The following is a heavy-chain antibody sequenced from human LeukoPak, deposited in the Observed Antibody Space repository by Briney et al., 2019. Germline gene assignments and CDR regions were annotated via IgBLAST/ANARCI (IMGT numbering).Heavy chain of an antibody. CDR1: GFTFSRYG. V-gene: IGHV3-48*02. Sequence: PGGSLRLSCAASGFTFSRYGMNWVRQAPGKRLEWVSYISSSSDSIYYADSVKGRFTISRDNAENSLYLQMNSLRDEDTAVHYCARAMRSGYDYWGRGTLVTVSS. CDR2: ISSSSDSI. J-gene: IGHJ4*02. D-gene: IGHD5-12*01. CDR3: ARAMRSGYDY.